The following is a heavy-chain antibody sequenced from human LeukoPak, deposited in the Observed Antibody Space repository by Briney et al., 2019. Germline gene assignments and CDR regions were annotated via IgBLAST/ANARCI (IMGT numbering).Heavy chain of an antibody. CDR1: SFSDYF. Sequence: SFSDYFMSWIRQPPGKGLEWIGSIYYSGSTYYNPSLKSRVTISVDTSKNQFSLKLSSVTAADTAVYYCAREVDPWGQGTLVTVSS. J-gene: IGHJ5*02. CDR3: AREVDP. CDR2: IYYSGST. V-gene: IGHV4-39*02.